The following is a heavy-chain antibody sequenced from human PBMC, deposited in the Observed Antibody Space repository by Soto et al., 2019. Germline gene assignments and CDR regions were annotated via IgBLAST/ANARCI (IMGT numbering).Heavy chain of an antibody. CDR3: ARSGASLLPDY. D-gene: IGHD3-22*01. J-gene: IGHJ4*02. CDR1: GYTFTSNY. CDR2: INPTGGAT. V-gene: IGHV1-46*01. Sequence: QVQLVQSGAEVKKPGASVKVSCKASGYTFTSNYMQWVRQAPGQGLEWMGIINPTGGATTYAQKFQGRLTTTRDTSTSTVYMELSSLRSEDTAVYYCARSGASLLPDYWGQGTLVTVSS.